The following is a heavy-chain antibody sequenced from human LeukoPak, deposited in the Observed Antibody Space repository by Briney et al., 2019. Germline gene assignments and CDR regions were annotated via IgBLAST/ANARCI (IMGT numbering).Heavy chain of an antibody. CDR1: GGSISSGSYY. CDR3: ARGFGVVVAAIDY. Sequence: SQTLSLTCTVSGGSISSGSYYWSWIRQPAGKGLEWIGRIYTSGSTIYNPSLKSRVTIPVDTSKNQFSLKLSSVTAADTAVYYCARGFGVVVAAIDYWGQGTLVTVSS. J-gene: IGHJ4*02. V-gene: IGHV4-61*02. D-gene: IGHD2-15*01. CDR2: IYTSGST.